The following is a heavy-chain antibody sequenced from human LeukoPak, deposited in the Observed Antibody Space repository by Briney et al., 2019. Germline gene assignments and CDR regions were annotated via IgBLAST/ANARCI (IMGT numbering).Heavy chain of an antibody. CDR2: IYTSGRT. Sequence: SETLSLTCTVSGGSISSYYWSWIRQPAGKGLEWIGRIYTSGRTNYNPSLKSRVTISVDKSKNQFSLKLSSVTPADTAVYYCARGGHDYGFFPWGQGTLVTVSS. J-gene: IGHJ5*02. CDR3: ARGGHDYGFFP. D-gene: IGHD4-17*01. CDR1: GGSISSYY. V-gene: IGHV4-4*07.